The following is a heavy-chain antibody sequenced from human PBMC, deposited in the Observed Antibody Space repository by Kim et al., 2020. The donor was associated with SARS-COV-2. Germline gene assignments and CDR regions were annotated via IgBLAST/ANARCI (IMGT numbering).Heavy chain of an antibody. Sequence: SETLSLTCTVSGGSISSSSYYWGWIRQPPGKGLEWIGSIYYSGSTYYNPSLKSRVTISVDTSKNQFSLKLSSVTAADTAVYYCASIAAAGFWVVTSTGWGQGTLVTVSS. CDR2: IYYSGST. V-gene: IGHV4-39*01. J-gene: IGHJ4*02. CDR1: GGSISSSSYY. CDR3: ASIAAAGFWVVTSTG. D-gene: IGHD6-13*01.